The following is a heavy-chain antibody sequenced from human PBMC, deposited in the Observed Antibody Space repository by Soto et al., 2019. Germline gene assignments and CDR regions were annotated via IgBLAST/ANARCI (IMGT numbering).Heavy chain of an antibody. J-gene: IGHJ4*02. V-gene: IGHV1-8*01. CDR2: VNPNNGDT. Sequence: QVQLVQSGAELKKPGASVKVSCKASGYTFSNYDMNWVRQATGQGPEWIGWVNPNNGDTGYAQKFQGRVTLTTDISTTTAYMELTSLRSEDPVIYYCAKVSRKGSAIDFDYWGQGTLITVSS. CDR3: AKVSRKGSAIDFDY. D-gene: IGHD3-22*01. CDR1: GYTFSNYD.